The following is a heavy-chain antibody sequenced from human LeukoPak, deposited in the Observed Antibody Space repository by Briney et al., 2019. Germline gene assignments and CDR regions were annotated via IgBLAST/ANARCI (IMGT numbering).Heavy chain of an antibody. V-gene: IGHV4-38-2*01. D-gene: IGHD3-3*01. CDR2: IYGRAST. CDR1: GTSFTSYY. J-gene: IGHJ4*02. CDR3: ARYDSRGSASTKFDY. Sequence: SETLSLTCGVSGTSFTSYYWGWIRQSPGKGLEWIGRIYGRASTSYNPSLMNRVTMSVDTSKNHFSLQLTSVTAADTAVYYCARYDSRGSASTKFDYWGPGIQVTVSS.